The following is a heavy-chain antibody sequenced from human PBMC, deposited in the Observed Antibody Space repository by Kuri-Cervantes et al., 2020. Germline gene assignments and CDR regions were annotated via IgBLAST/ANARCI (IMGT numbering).Heavy chain of an antibody. V-gene: IGHV3-21*01. CDR1: GFTFDDYA. CDR2: ISSSSGNI. D-gene: IGHD2-2*01. Sequence: GGSLRLSCAASGFTFDDYAMHWVRQAPGKGLEWVSSISSSSGNIYYADLVKGRFTISRDNAKNSLFLQMNSLRAEDSAVYYCARDGGCSSANCFRNLGFDPWGQGTLVTVSS. J-gene: IGHJ5*02. CDR3: ARDGGCSSANCFRNLGFDP.